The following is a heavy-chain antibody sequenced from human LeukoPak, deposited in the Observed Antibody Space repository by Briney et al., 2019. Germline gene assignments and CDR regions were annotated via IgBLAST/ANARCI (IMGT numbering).Heavy chain of an antibody. J-gene: IGHJ4*02. Sequence: PSETLSLTCAVYGGSFSGYYWSWIRQPPGKGLEWIGEINHSGSTNYNPSLKSRVTISVDTSKNQFSLKLSSVTAADTAVYYCARVGPGTVTTTTALPNYFDYWGQGTLVTVSS. CDR3: ARVGPGTVTTTTALPNYFDY. CDR1: GGSFSGYY. D-gene: IGHD4-11*01. V-gene: IGHV4-34*01. CDR2: INHSGST.